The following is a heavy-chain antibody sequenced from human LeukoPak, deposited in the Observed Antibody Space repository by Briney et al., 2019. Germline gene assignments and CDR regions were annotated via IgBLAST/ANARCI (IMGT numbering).Heavy chain of an antibody. D-gene: IGHD3-22*01. CDR1: GGSISSYY. Sequence: ETLSLTCTVSGGSISSYYWSWVRRAPGKGLEWVANIKQDGSEKYYVDSVKGRFTISRDNAKNSLYLQMNSLRAEDTAMYYCAHYYDSSGYYGGTYWGQGTLVTVSS. J-gene: IGHJ4*02. CDR3: AHYYDSSGYYGGTY. CDR2: IKQDGSEK. V-gene: IGHV3-7*01.